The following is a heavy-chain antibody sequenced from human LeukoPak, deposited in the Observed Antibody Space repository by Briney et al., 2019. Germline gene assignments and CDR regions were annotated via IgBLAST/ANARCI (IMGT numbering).Heavy chain of an antibody. CDR3: ARTLSSGWYAFDY. J-gene: IGHJ4*02. CDR2: IIGSGSTT. D-gene: IGHD6-19*01. Sequence: WGSLRLSCAASGFSFSNYGMSWVRQAPGKGLEWVSDIIGSGSTTAYADSVKGRFTISRDNAKNSLYLQMNSLRAEDTAVYYCARTLSSGWYAFDYWGQGTLVTVSS. CDR1: GFSFSNYG. V-gene: IGHV3-48*01.